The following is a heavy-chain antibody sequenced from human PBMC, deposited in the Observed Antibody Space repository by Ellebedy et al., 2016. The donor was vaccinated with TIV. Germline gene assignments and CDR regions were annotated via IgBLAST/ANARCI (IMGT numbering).Heavy chain of an antibody. D-gene: IGHD6-13*01. CDR1: GYTFTGYY. J-gene: IGHJ2*01. Sequence: AASVKVSCKASGYTFTGYYMHWVRQAPGQGLEWMGWINPNSGGTNYAQKFQGRVTMTRDTSISTAYMELSRLRSDDTAVYYCARDLRCEAAAVTNWYFDLWGRGTLVTVSS. CDR2: INPNSGGT. V-gene: IGHV1-2*02. CDR3: ARDLRCEAAAVTNWYFDL.